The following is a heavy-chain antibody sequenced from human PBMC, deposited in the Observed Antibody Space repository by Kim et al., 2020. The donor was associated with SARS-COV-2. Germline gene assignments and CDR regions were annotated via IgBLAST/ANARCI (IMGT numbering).Heavy chain of an antibody. V-gene: IGHV4-34*01. Sequence: SETLSLTCAVYGGSFSGYYWSWIRQPPGKGLEWIGEINHSGSTNYNPSLKSRVTISVDTSKNQFSLKLSSVTAADTAVYYCARGSHGDLDYWGKGTLVTV. CDR1: GGSFSGYY. J-gene: IGHJ4*02. D-gene: IGHD4-17*01. CDR3: ARGSHGDLDY. CDR2: INHSGST.